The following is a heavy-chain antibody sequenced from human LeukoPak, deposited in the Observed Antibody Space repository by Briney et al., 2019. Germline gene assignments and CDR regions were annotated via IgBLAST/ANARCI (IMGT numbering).Heavy chain of an antibody. CDR1: GGAFSNYY. J-gene: IGHJ4*02. CDR2: INNSGSS. CDR3: ARGGWELPEAYFNY. Sequence: SETLSLTCAVYGGAFSNYYWSWIRQPPGEGLEWIGEINNSGSSNYNPSLKRRVTVSVDTSKNQFSLKLTSVTAADTAIYYCARGGWELPEAYFNYWGRGTPVTVSS. D-gene: IGHD1-26*01. V-gene: IGHV4-34*01.